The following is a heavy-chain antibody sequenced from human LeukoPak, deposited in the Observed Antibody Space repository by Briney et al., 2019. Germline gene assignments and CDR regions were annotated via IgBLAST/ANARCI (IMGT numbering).Heavy chain of an antibody. J-gene: IGHJ6*02. CDR3: ARGVGAAAGNYYYYGMDV. V-gene: IGHV4-59*01. CDR1: GGSISSYY. CDR2: IYYSGST. Sequence: SETLSLTCTVSGGSISSYYWSWIRQPPGQELEWIGYIYYSGSTNYNPSLKSRVTISVDTSKNQFSLKLSSVTAADTAVYYCARGVGAAAGNYYYYGMDVWGQGTTVTVSS. D-gene: IGHD6-13*01.